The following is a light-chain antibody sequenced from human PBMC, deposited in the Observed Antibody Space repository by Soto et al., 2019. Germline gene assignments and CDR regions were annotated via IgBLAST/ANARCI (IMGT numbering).Light chain of an antibody. CDR2: GAS. CDR3: QQYGSSPRT. J-gene: IGKJ1*01. Sequence: EIVLTQSPGTLSLSPGERATLSCRASQSVSSSYLAWYQQKPGQAPRLLIYGASSRATGIPDRFSRSGSGTDFTLTSSRLEPEDFAVYYCQQYGSSPRTFGQGTQVEIK. CDR1: QSVSSSY. V-gene: IGKV3-20*01.